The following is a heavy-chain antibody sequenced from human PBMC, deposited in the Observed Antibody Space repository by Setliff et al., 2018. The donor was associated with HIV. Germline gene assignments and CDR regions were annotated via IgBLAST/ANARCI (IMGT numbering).Heavy chain of an antibody. J-gene: IGHJ3*02. D-gene: IGHD3-22*01. Sequence: PGGSLRLSCAASGFTFSSYAMSWVRQAPGKGLEWVSAISGSGGNKYYADSVKGRLTISRDNSKNTLYLQMNSLRAEDTAVYCCARSKGHLYYDDDTGYVLRAFDIWGQGTMVTVSS. CDR3: ARSKGHLYYDDDTGYVLRAFDI. CDR1: GFTFSSYA. CDR2: ISGSGGNK. V-gene: IGHV3-23*01.